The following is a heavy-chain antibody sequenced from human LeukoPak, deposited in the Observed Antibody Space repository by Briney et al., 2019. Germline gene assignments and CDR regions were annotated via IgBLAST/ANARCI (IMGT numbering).Heavy chain of an antibody. J-gene: IGHJ3*02. CDR1: GGTFSSYA. D-gene: IGHD1-26*01. CDR2: IIPIFGTA. Sequence: GASVKVPCKASGGTFSSYAISWVRQAPGQGLEWVGGIIPIFGTANYAQKFQGRVTITTDESTSTAYMELSSLRSEDTAVYYCASQRGPVIYSGSPGAFDIWGQGTMVTVSS. CDR3: ASQRGPVIYSGSPGAFDI. V-gene: IGHV1-69*05.